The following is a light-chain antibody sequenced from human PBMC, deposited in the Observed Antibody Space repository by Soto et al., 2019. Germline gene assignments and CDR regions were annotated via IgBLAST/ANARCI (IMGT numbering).Light chain of an antibody. V-gene: IGKV1-5*01. Sequence: DIQMTQSPTTLSASVGERVIITCRASQRMSAWLAWYQQKPGKAPTLLIYDASSLENGVPSRFSGSGSGTDSTLTISSLQPNDFATYYCQQYDTYPWTFGQGTKVEIK. CDR1: QRMSAW. J-gene: IGKJ1*01. CDR2: DAS. CDR3: QQYDTYPWT.